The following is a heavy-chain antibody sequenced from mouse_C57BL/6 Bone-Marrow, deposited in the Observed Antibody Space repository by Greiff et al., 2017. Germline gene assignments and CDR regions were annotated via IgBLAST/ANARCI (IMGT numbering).Heavy chain of an antibody. V-gene: IGHV1-80*01. CDR2: IYPGDGDT. CDR3: ARGEVDYYGSSPYAMDY. J-gene: IGHJ4*01. Sequence: QVQLQQSGAELVKPGASVKISCKASGYAFSSYWMNWVKQRPGKGLEWIGQIYPGDGDTNYNGKFKGKAPLTADKSSSTAYMQLSSLTSEDSAVYFCARGEVDYYGSSPYAMDYWGQGTSVTVSS. CDR1: GYAFSSYW. D-gene: IGHD1-1*01.